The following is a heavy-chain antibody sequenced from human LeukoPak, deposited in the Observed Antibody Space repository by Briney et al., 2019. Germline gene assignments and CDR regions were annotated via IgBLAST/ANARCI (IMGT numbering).Heavy chain of an antibody. CDR3: ARTGGSSYAPFRFDY. J-gene: IGHJ4*02. V-gene: IGHV1-8*03. D-gene: IGHD2-2*01. CDR2: MNPNNGNT. CDR1: GYTFTTYD. Sequence: ASVKVSCKASGYTFTTYDVSWVRQATGQGLEWMGWMNPNNGNTGYAQKFQGRVTFTRDPSTGTAYMELSSLRSDDTAVYYCARTGGSSYAPFRFDYWDQGTLVTVSS.